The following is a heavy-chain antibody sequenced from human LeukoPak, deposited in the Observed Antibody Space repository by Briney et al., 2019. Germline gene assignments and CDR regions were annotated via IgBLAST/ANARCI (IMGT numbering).Heavy chain of an antibody. CDR2: ISYDGSNK. CDR3: ARDSCSSTSSYPTYYYYYMDV. J-gene: IGHJ6*03. D-gene: IGHD2-2*01. CDR1: GFTFSSYA. Sequence: GGSLRLSCAASGFTFSSYAMHWVRQAPGKGLEWVAVISYDGSNKYYADSVKGRFTISRDNSKNTLYLQMNSLRAEDTAVYYCARDSCSSTSSYPTYYYYYMDVWGKGTTVTVSS. V-gene: IGHV3-30*01.